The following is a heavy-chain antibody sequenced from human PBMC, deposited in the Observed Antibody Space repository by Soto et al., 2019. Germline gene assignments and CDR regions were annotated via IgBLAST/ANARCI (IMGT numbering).Heavy chain of an antibody. D-gene: IGHD3-3*01. CDR3: ARRVYYDFWSGSEGYFDL. CDR1: GGSISSGDYF. CDR2: IYYGGNT. V-gene: IGHV4-30-4*01. Sequence: QVQLQESDPGLVKPSQTLSLTCTVSGGSISSGDYFWSWIRQPPGKGLEWIGYIYYGGNTYYNPSLKSRLVISVDTSRNQFSLKLSSVTAADTAVYYCARRVYYDFWSGSEGYFDLWGRGTLVTVSS. J-gene: IGHJ2*01.